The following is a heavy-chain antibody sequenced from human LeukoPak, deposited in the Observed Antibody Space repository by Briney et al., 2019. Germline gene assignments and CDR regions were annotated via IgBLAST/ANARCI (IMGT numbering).Heavy chain of an antibody. Sequence: PGGSLRLSCAASGFTFDDYAMHWVRQAPGKGLEWVSGISWNSGRIGYADSVKGRFTISRDNAKNSLYVQMNSLRAEDTALYYCAKETSAFDIWGQGTMVTVSS. CDR3: AKETSAFDI. CDR1: GFTFDDYA. J-gene: IGHJ3*02. V-gene: IGHV3-9*01. CDR2: ISWNSGRI.